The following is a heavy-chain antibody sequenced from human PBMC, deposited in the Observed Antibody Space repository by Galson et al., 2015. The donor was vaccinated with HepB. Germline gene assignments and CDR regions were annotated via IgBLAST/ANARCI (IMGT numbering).Heavy chain of an antibody. CDR2: ISYDGGNK. V-gene: IGHV3-30*18. CDR1: GFTFSNYG. Sequence: SLRLSCAASGFTFSNYGMHWVRQAPGKGLEWVAVISYDGGNKYYADSVKGRFTIPRDNSKNTLYLQMNSLRAEDTALYYCAKDPYLYSALAGTMAGFDYWGHGTLFTVSS. D-gene: IGHD6-19*01. J-gene: IGHJ4*01. CDR3: AKDPYLYSALAGTMAGFDY.